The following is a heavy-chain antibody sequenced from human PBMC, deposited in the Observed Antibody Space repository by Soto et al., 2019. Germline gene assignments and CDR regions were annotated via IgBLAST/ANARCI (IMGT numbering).Heavy chain of an antibody. CDR3: ARDINGDYGGGIDY. D-gene: IGHD4-17*01. Sequence: QVQLVQSGAEVKKPGASVKVSCKASGYTFTSYAMHWVHQAPGQRLEWMGWINAGNGNTKYSQKFQGRVTITRDTSASTAYMELSSLRSEDTAVYYCARDINGDYGGGIDYWGQGTLVTVSS. CDR2: INAGNGNT. J-gene: IGHJ4*02. V-gene: IGHV1-3*01. CDR1: GYTFTSYA.